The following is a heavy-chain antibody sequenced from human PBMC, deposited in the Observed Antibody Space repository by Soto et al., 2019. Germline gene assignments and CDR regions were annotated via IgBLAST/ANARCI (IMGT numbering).Heavy chain of an antibody. V-gene: IGHV3-30*03. CDR1: GFTFSSYG. CDR2: ISYDGSNK. Sequence: QVQLVESGGGVIQPGRSLRLSCAASGFTFSSYGKHWVRQAPGKGLEWVAVISYDGSNKYYADSVKGRFTISRDNSKNTLYLQMNSLRAEDTAVYYCAHDSSSWYYFDYWGQGTLVTVSS. J-gene: IGHJ4*02. CDR3: AHDSSSWYYFDY. D-gene: IGHD6-13*01.